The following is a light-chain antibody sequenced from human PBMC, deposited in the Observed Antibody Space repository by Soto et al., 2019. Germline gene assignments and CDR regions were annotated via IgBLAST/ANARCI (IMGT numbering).Light chain of an antibody. CDR3: QTWGTDIRV. CDR2: DVS. J-gene: IGLJ2*01. Sequence: QSVLTQPRSVSGSPGQSVTISCTGTSSDVGGYNFVSWYQQHPGKVPKLMIYDVSQRPSGVPDRFSGSKSGNTASLTISGLQAEDEADYYCQTWGTDIRVFGGGTKLTVL. V-gene: IGLV2-11*01. CDR1: SSDVGGYNF.